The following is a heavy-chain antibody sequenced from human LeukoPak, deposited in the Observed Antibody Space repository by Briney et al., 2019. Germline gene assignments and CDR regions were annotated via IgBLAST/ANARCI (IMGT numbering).Heavy chain of an antibody. J-gene: IGHJ3*02. CDR2: ISSSTAHI. CDR1: GFTFSIYT. Sequence: KPGGSLRLSCAASGFTFSIYTLNWVRQAPGKGLEWVSSISSSTAHIYYADSVKGRFTISRDNAKNSLYLQMNSLRVEDTAVYYCARRQGDGFDIWGQGTMVTVSS. V-gene: IGHV3-21*01. CDR3: ARRQGDGFDI.